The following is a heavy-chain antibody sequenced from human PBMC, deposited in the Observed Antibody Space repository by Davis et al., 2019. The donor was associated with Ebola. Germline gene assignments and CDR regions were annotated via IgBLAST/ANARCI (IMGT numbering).Heavy chain of an antibody. CDR1: GFTFSGSA. CDR3: TMNIPAAMGGMDV. J-gene: IGHJ6*02. Sequence: GESLKISCAASGFTFSGSAMHWVRQASAKGLEWVGRIRSKANSYATAYTASVKGRFTISRDDSKNTAYLQMNSLKTEDTAVYYCTMNIPAAMGGMDVWGQGTTVTVSS. D-gene: IGHD2-2*01. CDR2: IRSKANSYAT. V-gene: IGHV3-73*01.